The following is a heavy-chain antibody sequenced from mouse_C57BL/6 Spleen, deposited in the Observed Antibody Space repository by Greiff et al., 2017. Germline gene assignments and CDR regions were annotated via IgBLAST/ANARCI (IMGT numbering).Heavy chain of an antibody. CDR2: INPSSGST. CDR3: ARSYYDYDGYFDV. CDR1: GYTFTSYW. V-gene: IGHV1-7*01. J-gene: IGHJ1*03. D-gene: IGHD2-4*01. Sequence: QVQLQQSGAELATPGASVTLSCKASGYTFTSYWMHWVKQRPGQGLAWIGYINPSSGSTKYNQKFKDKATLTADKSSSTAYMQLSSLTYDDSAVDYCARSYYDYDGYFDVWGTGTTGTVSS.